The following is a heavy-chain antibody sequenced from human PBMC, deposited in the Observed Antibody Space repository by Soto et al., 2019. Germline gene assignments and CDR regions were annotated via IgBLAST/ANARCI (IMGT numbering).Heavy chain of an antibody. CDR1: GGSFSGYY. J-gene: IGHJ4*02. V-gene: IGHV4-34*01. CDR3: ARGRTVPRENYFDY. D-gene: IGHD4-17*01. CDR2: INHSGST. Sequence: QVQLQQWGAGLLKPSETLSLTCAVYGGSFSGYYWSWIRQPPGKGLEWIGEINHSGSTNYNPSLKSRVTISVDTSKNQFSLKLSSVTAADTAVYYCARGRTVPRENYFDYWGQGTLVTVSS.